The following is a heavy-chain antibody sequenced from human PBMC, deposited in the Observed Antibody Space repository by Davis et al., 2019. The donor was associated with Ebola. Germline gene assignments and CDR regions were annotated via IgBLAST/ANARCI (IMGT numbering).Heavy chain of an antibody. Sequence: GGSLRLSCAASGITFSSYAMSWVRQAPGKGLEWVALISYDGSNQHYGDSVKGRFTISRDNSKNTLYLQMNSLRAEDTAVYSCARVRRNPYYYYGMDVWGQGTTVTVSS. CDR3: ARVRRNPYYYYGMDV. CDR2: ISYDGSNQ. J-gene: IGHJ6*02. CDR1: GITFSSYA. V-gene: IGHV3-30*04.